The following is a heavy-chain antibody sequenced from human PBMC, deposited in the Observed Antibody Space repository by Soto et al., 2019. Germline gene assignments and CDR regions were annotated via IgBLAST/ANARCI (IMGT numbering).Heavy chain of an antibody. CDR1: GGTFSSYA. J-gene: IGHJ4*02. CDR2: IIHISGTA. V-gene: IGHV1-69*12. D-gene: IGHD2-21*01. CDR3: ASNYGGDSVDY. Sequence: VQLVQSGAEVKKPGSSLKVSCKASGGTFSSYAISWVRQAPGQGLEWMGGIIHISGTANYAQKVKGRVTNTADESTSPAYMELRSLKSEDTAVYYCASNYGGDSVDYWGQGPLVTVSS.